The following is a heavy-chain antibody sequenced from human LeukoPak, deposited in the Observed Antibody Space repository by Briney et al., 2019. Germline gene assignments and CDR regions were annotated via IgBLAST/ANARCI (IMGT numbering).Heavy chain of an antibody. D-gene: IGHD4-11*01. Sequence: GRSLRLSCAASGFTFSSYAMHWVRQAPGKGLEWVAVISYDGSNKYYADSVKGRFTISRDDSKNTLYLQMNSLRAEDTAVYYCARPLQRYYYYGMDVWGQGTTVTVSS. CDR1: GFTFSSYA. CDR2: ISYDGSNK. V-gene: IGHV3-30-3*01. J-gene: IGHJ6*02. CDR3: ARPLQRYYYYGMDV.